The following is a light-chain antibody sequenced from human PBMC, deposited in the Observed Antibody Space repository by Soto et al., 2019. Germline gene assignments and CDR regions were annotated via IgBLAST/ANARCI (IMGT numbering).Light chain of an antibody. V-gene: IGLV2-14*01. CDR3: SSYTTTSTLWV. J-gene: IGLJ3*02. CDR1: SSDIGAYDY. CDR2: EVN. Sequence: QSALTQPASLSGSPGQSITISCTGTSSDIGAYDYVSWFQQHPGKAPKLMIFEVNNRPSGVSNRFSGSKSGNTASLTISGLHTEDEADYYCSSYTTTSTLWVFGGGTQLTVL.